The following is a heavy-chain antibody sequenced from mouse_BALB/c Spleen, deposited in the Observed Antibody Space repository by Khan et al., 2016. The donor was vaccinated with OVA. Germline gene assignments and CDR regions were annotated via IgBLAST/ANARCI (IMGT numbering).Heavy chain of an antibody. Sequence: QVQLKESGAELVRPGSSVKISCKASGYAFSSYWMNWVKQRPGQGLEWIGQIYPGDGDTNYNGKFKGKATLTADKSSSTAYMQLSSLTSEDSAVYFCARRRTARAYAMDYWGQGTSVTVSS. D-gene: IGHD3-2*01. CDR1: GYAFSSYW. J-gene: IGHJ4*01. V-gene: IGHV1-80*01. CDR3: ARRRTARAYAMDY. CDR2: IYPGDGDT.